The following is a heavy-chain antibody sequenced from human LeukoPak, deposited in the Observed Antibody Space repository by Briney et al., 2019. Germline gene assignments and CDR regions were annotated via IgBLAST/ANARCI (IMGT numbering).Heavy chain of an antibody. Sequence: GGSLRLSCAASGFTFSSYSMDWVRQAPGKGLEWVSYISSTSRIIYYADSVKGRFTISRDNAKNSLYLQMNSLRAEDTAVYYCARKDIGLDYWGQGTLVTVSS. V-gene: IGHV3-48*01. D-gene: IGHD5-12*01. CDR3: ARKDIGLDY. J-gene: IGHJ4*02. CDR1: GFTFSSYS. CDR2: ISSTSRII.